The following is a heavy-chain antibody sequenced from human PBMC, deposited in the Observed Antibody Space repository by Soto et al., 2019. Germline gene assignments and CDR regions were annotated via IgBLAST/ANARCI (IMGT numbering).Heavy chain of an antibody. J-gene: IGHJ2*01. Sequence: EASVKVSCKASGGTFSSYAISWVRQAPGQGLEWMGGIIPIFGTANYAQKFQGRVTISVGGSKNHFSLELSSVTAADTAVYYCAREGGSGSPDWYFNVWGRGTLVTDSS. V-gene: IGHV1-69*13. CDR1: GGTFSSYA. CDR3: AREGGSGSPDWYFNV. D-gene: IGHD1-26*01. CDR2: IIPIFGTA.